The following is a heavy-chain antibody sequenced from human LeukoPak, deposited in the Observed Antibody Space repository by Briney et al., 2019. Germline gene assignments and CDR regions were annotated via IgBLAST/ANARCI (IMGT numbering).Heavy chain of an antibody. Sequence: PRESLKISCKGSGYSFTSYWIGWVRQMPGKGLECMGIIYPGDSDTRYSPSFQGQVTISADKSISTAYLQWSSLKASDTAMYYCARHKPGIAVAGTIGLDYWGQGTLVTVSS. V-gene: IGHV5-51*01. CDR3: ARHKPGIAVAGTIGLDY. J-gene: IGHJ4*02. CDR1: GYSFTSYW. CDR2: IYPGDSDT. D-gene: IGHD6-19*01.